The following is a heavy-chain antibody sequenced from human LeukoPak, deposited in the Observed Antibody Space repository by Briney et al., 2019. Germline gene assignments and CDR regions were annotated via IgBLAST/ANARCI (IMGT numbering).Heavy chain of an antibody. CDR2: IKQDGSEK. CDR1: GFTFSSYW. V-gene: IGHV3-7*01. D-gene: IGHD5-24*01. CDR3: ARMGLEMATVLDY. Sequence: GGSLRLSCAAPGFTFSSYWMSWVRKAPGKGLEWVANIKQDGSEKYYVDSVKGRFTISRDNAKNSLYLQMNSLRAEDTAVYYCARMGLEMATVLDYWGQGTLVTVSS. J-gene: IGHJ4*02.